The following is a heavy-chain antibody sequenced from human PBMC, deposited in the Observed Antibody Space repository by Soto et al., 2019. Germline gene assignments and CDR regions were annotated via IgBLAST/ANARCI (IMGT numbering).Heavy chain of an antibody. Sequence: QVQLQQWGAGLLKPSETLSLTCAVYGGSFSGYYWSWIRQPPGKGLEWIGEINHSGSTNYNPSLKSRVPISVDAYKNQFSLTLSSVTAADTAVYYCARGRRVLGVITPNSFDPWGQGTLVTVSS. J-gene: IGHJ5*02. CDR3: ARGRRVLGVITPNSFDP. CDR1: GGSFSGYY. V-gene: IGHV4-34*01. D-gene: IGHD3-10*01. CDR2: INHSGST.